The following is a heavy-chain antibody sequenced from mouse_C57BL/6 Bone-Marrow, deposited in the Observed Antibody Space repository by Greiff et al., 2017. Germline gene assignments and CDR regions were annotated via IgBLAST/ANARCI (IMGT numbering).Heavy chain of an antibody. CDR1: GFSLTSYG. J-gene: IGHJ3*01. CDR3: AIKDYYGSSYGFAY. CDR2: IWSGGST. Sequence: VKLVESGPGLVQPSQSLSITCTVSGFSLTSYGVHWVRQSPGKGLEWLGVIWSGGSTDYNAAFISRLSISKDNSKSQVFFKMNSLQADDTAIYYCAIKDYYGSSYGFAYWGQGTLVTVSA. D-gene: IGHD1-1*01. V-gene: IGHV2-2*01.